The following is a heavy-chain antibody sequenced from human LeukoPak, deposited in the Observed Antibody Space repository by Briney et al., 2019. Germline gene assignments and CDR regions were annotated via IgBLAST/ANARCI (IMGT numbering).Heavy chain of an antibody. D-gene: IGHD2/OR15-2a*01. CDR2: TRSKIYGGAP. CDR1: GFTFRDYG. Sequence: GGSLRLSCLTSGFTFRDYGLGWVRQAPGMGLEWVSFTRSKIYGGAPEYAASVRGRFSVSRDDSVSIAYLQMNNLESEDTAVYYCARGRTVSGAKYYFDFWSPGTLVAVSS. CDR3: ARGRTVSGAKYYFDF. J-gene: IGHJ4*02. V-gene: IGHV3-49*04.